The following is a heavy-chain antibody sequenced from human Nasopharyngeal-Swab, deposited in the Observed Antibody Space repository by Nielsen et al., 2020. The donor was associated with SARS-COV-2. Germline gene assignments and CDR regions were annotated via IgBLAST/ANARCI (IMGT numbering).Heavy chain of an antibody. V-gene: IGHV4-39*07. CDR3: VGSSWYGDYYYYYGMDV. Sequence: SETLSLTCTVSGGPISSSSYYWGWIRQPPGKGLEWIGSIYYSGSTYYNPSLKSRVTISVDTSKNQFSLKLSSVPAADTAVYYCVGSSWYGDYYYYYGMDVWGQRTTVTVSS. CDR2: IYYSGST. J-gene: IGHJ6*02. D-gene: IGHD6-13*01. CDR1: GGPISSSSYY.